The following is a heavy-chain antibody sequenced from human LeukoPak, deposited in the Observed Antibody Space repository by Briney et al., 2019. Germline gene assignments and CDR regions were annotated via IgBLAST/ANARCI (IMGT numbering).Heavy chain of an antibody. J-gene: IGHJ4*02. Sequence: ASVKVSCKASGGTFSSYAISWVRQAPGQGLEWMGWINPNSGGTNYAQKFQGRVTMTRDTSISTAYMELSRLRSDDTAVYYCARDLDNYYGSGSYYWGQGALVTVSS. CDR3: ARDLDNYYGSGSYY. D-gene: IGHD3-10*01. V-gene: IGHV1-2*02. CDR2: INPNSGGT. CDR1: GGTFSSYA.